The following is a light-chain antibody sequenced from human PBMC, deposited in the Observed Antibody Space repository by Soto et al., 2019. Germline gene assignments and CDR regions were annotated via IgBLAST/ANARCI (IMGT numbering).Light chain of an antibody. CDR2: WAS. J-gene: IGKJ1*01. Sequence: DIVMTQSPDSLAVSLGERATINCKSSQSVLYSSNNKNYLAWYQQKPGQPPKLLIYWASTRESGVPDRFSGSGSGKDFALTTSSLQAEDVAVYYCQQYYSTLTWTFGQGTKVEIK. CDR3: QQYYSTLTWT. V-gene: IGKV4-1*01. CDR1: QSVLYSSNNKNY.